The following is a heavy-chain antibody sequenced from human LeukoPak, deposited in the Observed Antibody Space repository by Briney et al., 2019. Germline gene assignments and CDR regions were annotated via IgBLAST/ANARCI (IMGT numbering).Heavy chain of an antibody. J-gene: IGHJ4*02. CDR1: GGSFSGYY. Sequence: PSVTLSLTCAVYGGSFSGYYWSWIRQPPGKGLEWIGEINHSGSTNYNPSLKSRVTISVDTSKNQFSLKLSSVTAADTAVYYCARGRYYYDSSGYHDSYYFDYWGQGTLVTVSS. V-gene: IGHV4-34*01. CDR2: INHSGST. D-gene: IGHD3-22*01. CDR3: ARGRYYYDSSGYHDSYYFDY.